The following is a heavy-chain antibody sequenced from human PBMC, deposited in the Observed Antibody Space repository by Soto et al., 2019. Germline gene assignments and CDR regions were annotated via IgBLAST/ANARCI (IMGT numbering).Heavy chain of an antibody. Sequence: PSETLSLTCTVSGGSISSNYWTWIRQPPGKGLEWIGYVYNSGSTNYNPSLKSRVTISEDTSKSQFSLKVNSMTAADTAVYYCERYRRAAVAGYTLDNWGQGIFVTVYS. J-gene: IGHJ4*02. CDR3: ERYRRAAVAGYTLDN. CDR2: VYNSGST. D-gene: IGHD6-13*01. CDR1: GGSISSNY. V-gene: IGHV4-59*01.